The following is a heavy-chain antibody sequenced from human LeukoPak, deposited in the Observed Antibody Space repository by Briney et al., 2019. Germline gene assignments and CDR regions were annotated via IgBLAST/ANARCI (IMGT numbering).Heavy chain of an antibody. Sequence: ASVKVSCKASGYTFTSYDINWVRQATGQGLEWMGWMNPNSGNTGYAQKFQGRVTMTRNTSISTAYTELSSLRSEDTAVYYCARGGRYFDWLSLWGDAFDIWGQGTMVTVSS. J-gene: IGHJ3*02. V-gene: IGHV1-8*01. CDR2: MNPNSGNT. CDR3: ARGGRYFDWLSLWGDAFDI. CDR1: GYTFTSYD. D-gene: IGHD3-9*01.